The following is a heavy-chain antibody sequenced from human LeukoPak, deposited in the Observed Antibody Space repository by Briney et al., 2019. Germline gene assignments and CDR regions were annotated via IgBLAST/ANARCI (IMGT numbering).Heavy chain of an antibody. Sequence: SETLSLTCTVSGGSISSGGYYWSWIRQHPGKGLEWIGYIYYSGSTYYNPSLKSRVTISVDTSKNQFSLKLSSVTAADTAVYYCASVASRGYSYGLRAFYFDYWGQGTLVTVSS. D-gene: IGHD5-18*01. CDR1: GGSISSGGYY. J-gene: IGHJ4*02. CDR3: ASVASRGYSYGLRAFYFDY. V-gene: IGHV4-31*03. CDR2: IYYSGST.